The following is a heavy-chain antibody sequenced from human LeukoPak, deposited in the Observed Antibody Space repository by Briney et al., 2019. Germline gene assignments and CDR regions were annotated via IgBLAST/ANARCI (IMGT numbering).Heavy chain of an antibody. CDR3: ATTEGVTDKWLDP. V-gene: IGHV3-30*02. CDR2: AGNDGRIK. D-gene: IGHD2-8*01. Sequence: PGGSLRLSRAASGFTFTTRGMHWVRQAPGKGPQWVAFAGNDGRIKYNENSVEGRFTISRDNSKNTLYLQMNSLRPEDTAVYYCATTEGVTDKWLDPWGQGTQVTVSS. J-gene: IGHJ5*02. CDR1: GFTFTTRG.